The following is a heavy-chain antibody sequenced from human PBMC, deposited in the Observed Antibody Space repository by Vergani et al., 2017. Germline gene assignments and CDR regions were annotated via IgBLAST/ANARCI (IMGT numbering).Heavy chain of an antibody. D-gene: IGHD6-19*01. Sequence: VQLQESGPGLVKPSGTLSLTCAVSGGSISSSNWWSWVRQPPGKGLEWVSVIYSGGSTYYADSVKGRFTISRHNSKNTLYLQMNSLRAEDTAVYYCARGVVLVAGNLPGYWGQGTLVTVSS. J-gene: IGHJ4*02. CDR3: ARGVVLVAGNLPGY. V-gene: IGHV3-53*04. CDR1: GGSISSSNW. CDR2: IYSGGST.